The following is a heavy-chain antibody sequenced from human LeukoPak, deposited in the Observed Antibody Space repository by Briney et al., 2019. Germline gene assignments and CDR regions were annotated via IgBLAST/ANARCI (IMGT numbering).Heavy chain of an antibody. CDR3: ARDLITMVRGVTLDNHWYFDL. V-gene: IGHV4-39*07. CDR2: IYYSGST. D-gene: IGHD3-10*01. J-gene: IGHJ2*01. CDR1: GGSISSSSYY. Sequence: PSETLSLTCTVSGGSISSSSYYWGWIRQPPGKGLEWIGSIYYSGSTYYNPSLKSRVTISVDTSKNQFSLKLSSVTAADTAVYYCARDLITMVRGVTLDNHWYFDLWGRGTLVTVSS.